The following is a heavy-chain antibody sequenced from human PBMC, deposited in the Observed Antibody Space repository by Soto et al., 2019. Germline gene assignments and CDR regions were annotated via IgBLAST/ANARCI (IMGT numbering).Heavy chain of an antibody. Sequence: SETLSLTGTVSGGCTGGSSCCGGGIRQRRGKGLEWIGIIYYSGTTYYTPSLKSRVTISVDTSKNQFSLKLSSVTAADTAVYYCARHGYGSGSYYTWFDPWGQGTLVTVSS. CDR2: IYYSGTT. CDR1: GGCTGGSSCC. CDR3: ARHGYGSGSYYTWFDP. J-gene: IGHJ5*02. V-gene: IGHV4-39*01. D-gene: IGHD3-10*01.